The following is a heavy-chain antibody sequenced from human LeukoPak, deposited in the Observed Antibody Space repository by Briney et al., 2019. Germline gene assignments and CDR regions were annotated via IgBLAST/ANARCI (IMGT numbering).Heavy chain of an antibody. CDR3: ARDWDLTVTTGGDGMDV. CDR2: ISYDGSNK. CDR1: GFTFSSYG. J-gene: IGHJ6*02. Sequence: GGSLRLSCAASGFTFSSYGMHWVRQAPGKGLEWVAVISYDGSNKYYADSVKGRFTISRDNSKNTLYLQMNSLRAEDTAVYYCARDWDLTVTTGGDGMDVWGQGTTVTVSS. D-gene: IGHD4-17*01. V-gene: IGHV3-30*03.